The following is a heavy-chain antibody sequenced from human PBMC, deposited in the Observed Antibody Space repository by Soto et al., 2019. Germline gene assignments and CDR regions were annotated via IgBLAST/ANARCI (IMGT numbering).Heavy chain of an antibody. J-gene: IGHJ4*02. CDR3: AHVYWAASGTRYYFDY. Sequence: QITLTESGPTLVKPTQTLTLTCTFSGFSFSTGSVGVGWIRQPPGESLEFLALIYWDDDKRLSPSLKNRLTITKDTSKNQVVVTMTNMDPEDTGTYFCAHVYWAASGTRYYFDYWGQGTLVTVSS. CDR2: IYWDDDK. CDR1: GFSFSTGSVG. V-gene: IGHV2-5*02. D-gene: IGHD6-13*01.